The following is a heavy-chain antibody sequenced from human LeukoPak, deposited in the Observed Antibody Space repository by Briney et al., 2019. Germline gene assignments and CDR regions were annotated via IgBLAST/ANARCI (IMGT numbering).Heavy chain of an antibody. CDR1: GGSISSAGYY. V-gene: IGHV4-39*07. CDR3: ARGEDGDYYFQH. Sequence: SETLSLTCTVSGGSISSAGYYWAWIRQPPGKGLEWIGSIYYSGSAYYNPSLKSRVTISVDTSKNQFSLKLSSVTAADTAVYYCARGEDGDYYFQHWGQGTLVTVSS. J-gene: IGHJ1*01. D-gene: IGHD4-17*01. CDR2: IYYSGSA.